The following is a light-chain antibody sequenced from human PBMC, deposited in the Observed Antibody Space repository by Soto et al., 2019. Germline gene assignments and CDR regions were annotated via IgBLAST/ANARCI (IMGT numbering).Light chain of an antibody. CDR2: EVN. CDR3: ISYTSSNTLV. Sequence: QSALTQPASVSGSPGQSITISCTGTSSDVGGYNFVSWYPQHPGKAPKLMIYEVNKRPSGVSNRFSGSKSANTASLTISGHLADDEADYYCISYTSSNTLVFGGGTKVTVL. J-gene: IGLJ3*02. CDR1: SSDVGGYNF. V-gene: IGLV2-14*01.